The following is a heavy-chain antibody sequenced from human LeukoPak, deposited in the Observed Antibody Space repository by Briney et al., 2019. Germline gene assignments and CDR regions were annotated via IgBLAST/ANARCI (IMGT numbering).Heavy chain of an antibody. Sequence: PSETLSLTCTVSGGSISSGDYYWSWIRQPPGKGLEWIGYIYYSGSTYYNPSLKSRVTISVDTSKNQFSLKLSSVTAADTAVYYCARDLGQVAPRDPWGQGTLVTVSS. D-gene: IGHD2-21*01. V-gene: IGHV4-30-4*01. J-gene: IGHJ5*02. CDR3: ARDLGQVAPRDP. CDR2: IYYSGST. CDR1: GGSISSGDYY.